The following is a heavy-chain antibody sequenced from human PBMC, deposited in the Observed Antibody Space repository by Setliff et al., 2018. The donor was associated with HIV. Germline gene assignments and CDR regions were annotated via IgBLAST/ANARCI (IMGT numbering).Heavy chain of an antibody. V-gene: IGHV3-21*06. Sequence: GSLRLSCAASGFTLSIYSMNWVRQAPGKGLEWVASISSSSSYKFYADSLKGRFTVSRDNANNALYLQMNSLRVEDTGVYYCARGQEGGYTYGTGRYYFDYWGQGALVTVPQ. J-gene: IGHJ4*02. CDR2: ISSSSSYK. D-gene: IGHD5-12*01. CDR3: ARGQEGGYTYGTGRYYFDY. CDR1: GFTLSIYS.